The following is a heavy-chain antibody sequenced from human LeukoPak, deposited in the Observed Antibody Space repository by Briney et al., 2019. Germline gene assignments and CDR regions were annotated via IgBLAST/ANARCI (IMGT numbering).Heavy chain of an antibody. CDR2: IYTSGST. Sequence: SETLSLTCTVPGGSISSYYWSWIRQPPGKGLEWIGYIYTSGSTNYNPSLKSRVTISVDTSKNQFSLKLSSVTAADTAVYYCARLITIFGVVTPDVWGKGTTVTVSS. CDR1: GGSISSYY. J-gene: IGHJ6*04. V-gene: IGHV4-4*09. D-gene: IGHD3-3*01. CDR3: ARLITIFGVVTPDV.